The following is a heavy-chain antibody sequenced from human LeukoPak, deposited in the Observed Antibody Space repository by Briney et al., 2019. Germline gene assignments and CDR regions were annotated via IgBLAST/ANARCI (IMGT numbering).Heavy chain of an antibody. Sequence: GASVKVSCKASGYTFTSYYMHWVRQAPGQGLEWMGIINPSGGSTSYAQKFQGRVTITRSTSMSTAYMELTSLRSQDTAVYYCARADSPGASFHYWGQGTLVTVSS. V-gene: IGHV1-46*01. J-gene: IGHJ4*02. CDR3: ARADSPGASFHY. D-gene: IGHD1-26*01. CDR2: INPSGGST. CDR1: GYTFTSYY.